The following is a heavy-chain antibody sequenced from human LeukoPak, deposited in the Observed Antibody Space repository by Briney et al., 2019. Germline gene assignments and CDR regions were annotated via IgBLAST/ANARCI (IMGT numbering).Heavy chain of an antibody. D-gene: IGHD6-6*01. CDR2: IYHTGNT. Sequence: SETLSLTCTVSGGSISSYYWSWIRQPPGKGLEWIGYIYHTGNTNSNPSLKSRVTISLDTSKNQFSLKLSSVTAADTAVYYCAKHAFARPFDYWGQGTLVTVSS. V-gene: IGHV4-59*08. CDR3: AKHAFARPFDY. J-gene: IGHJ4*02. CDR1: GGSISSYY.